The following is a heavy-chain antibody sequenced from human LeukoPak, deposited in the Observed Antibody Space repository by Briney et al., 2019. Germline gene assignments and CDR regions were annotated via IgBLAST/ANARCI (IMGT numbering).Heavy chain of an antibody. CDR2: INPNSGGT. V-gene: IGHV1-2*02. Sequence: ASVKVSCKASGYTFTGYYMHWVRQAPGQGLEWMGWINPNSGGTNYAQKFQGRVTMTRDTSISTAYMELSSLRSEDTAVYYCAQLVGDYVWGSYRAVADAFDIWGQGTMVTVSS. CDR3: AQLVGDYVWGSYRAVADAFDI. J-gene: IGHJ3*02. D-gene: IGHD3-16*02. CDR1: GYTFTGYY.